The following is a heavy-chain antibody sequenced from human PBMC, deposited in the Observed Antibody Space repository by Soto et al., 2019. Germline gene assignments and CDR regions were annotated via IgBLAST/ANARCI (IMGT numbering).Heavy chain of an antibody. J-gene: IGHJ3*02. CDR1: GGSISSYY. V-gene: IGHV4-59*01. Sequence: QVQLQESGPGLVKPSETLSLTCTVSGGSISSYYWSWIRQPPGKGLEWIGYIYYSGSTNYNLSLTSRVTISVDTSKNQFSLKLSSVTAADMAVYYCARCIVYKVDAFDIWGQGTMVTVSS. D-gene: IGHD1-20*01. CDR2: IYYSGST. CDR3: ARCIVYKVDAFDI.